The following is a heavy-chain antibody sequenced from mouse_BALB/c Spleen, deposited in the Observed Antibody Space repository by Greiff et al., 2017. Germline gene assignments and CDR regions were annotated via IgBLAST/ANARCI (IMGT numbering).Heavy chain of an antibody. Sequence: EVMLVESGGGLVQPGGSRKLSCAASGFTFSSFGMHWVRQAPEKGLEWVAYISSGSSTIYYADTVKGRFTISRDNPKNTLFLQMTSLRSEDTAMYYCARRGDNYEGFDYWGQGTTLTVSS. CDR1: GFTFSSFG. CDR3: ARRGDNYEGFDY. J-gene: IGHJ2*01. D-gene: IGHD1-3*01. CDR2: ISSGSSTI. V-gene: IGHV5-17*02.